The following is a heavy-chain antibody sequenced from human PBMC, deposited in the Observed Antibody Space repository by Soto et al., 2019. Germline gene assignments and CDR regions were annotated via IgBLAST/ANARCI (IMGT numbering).Heavy chain of an antibody. D-gene: IGHD1-26*01. J-gene: IGHJ3*02. V-gene: IGHV3-23*01. CDR1: GFTFSSYA. CDR3: AKDRIVGATPSEFQNAFDI. CDR2: ISGSGGST. Sequence: EVQLLESGGGLVQPGGSLRLSCAASGFTFSSYAMSWVRQALGKGLEWVSAISGSGGSTYYADSVKGRFTISRDNSKNTLYLQMNSLRAEDTAVYYCAKDRIVGATPSEFQNAFDIWGQGTMVTVSS.